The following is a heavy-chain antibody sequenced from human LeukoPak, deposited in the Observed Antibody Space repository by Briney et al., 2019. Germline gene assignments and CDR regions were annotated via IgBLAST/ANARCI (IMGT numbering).Heavy chain of an antibody. J-gene: IGHJ4*02. CDR1: GFTFSNYW. D-gene: IGHD2-21*01. Sequence: GGSLRLSCVASGFTFSNYWMNWVRQAPGKGLEWVANIKEDGSEQYYVYSVKGRLTISRDNAKKLLSLQITSPRAEDTAVYYCARGKTYSDYWGQGTLVTVSS. CDR2: IKEDGSEQ. V-gene: IGHV3-7*01. CDR3: ARGKTYSDY.